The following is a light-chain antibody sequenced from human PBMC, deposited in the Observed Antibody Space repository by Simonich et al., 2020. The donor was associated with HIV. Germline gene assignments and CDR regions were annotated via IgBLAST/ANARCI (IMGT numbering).Light chain of an antibody. Sequence: EIVMTQSPATLPVSPGERATLSCRASQSVSSNLSWYQQKPGQAPMLLIYGASNRATGIPARFSGSGSGTDFTLTISSLEPEDFAVYYCQQRTNWRTFGQGTKVEIK. CDR1: QSVSSN. J-gene: IGKJ1*01. CDR3: QQRTNWRT. CDR2: GAS. V-gene: IGKV3-11*01.